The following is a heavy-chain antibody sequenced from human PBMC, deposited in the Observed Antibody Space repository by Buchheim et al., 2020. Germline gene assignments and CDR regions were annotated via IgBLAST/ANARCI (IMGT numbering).Heavy chain of an antibody. CDR3: ARGYYDSSGSQYYFDY. V-gene: IGHV3-7*01. CDR2: IKQDGSDK. D-gene: IGHD3-22*01. Sequence: EVQLVESGGGLVQPGRSLRLSCVASGFTFSSYWMSWVRQAPGKGLQWVANIKQDGSDKNYVVSVKGRFTISRDNAKQSLYVQMKSLRAEDTAVYYCARGYYDSSGSQYYFDYWGEGT. CDR1: GFTFSSYW. J-gene: IGHJ4*02.